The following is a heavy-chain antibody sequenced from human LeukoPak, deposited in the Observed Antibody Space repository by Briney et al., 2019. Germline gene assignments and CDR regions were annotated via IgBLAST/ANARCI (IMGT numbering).Heavy chain of an antibody. Sequence: PGGSLRLSCAASGFTVSSNYMSWVRQAPGKGLEWVSVIYSGGSTYYADSVKGRFTISRDNSKNTRYLQMNSLRAEDTAVYYCARGSELELPFDFWGQGTLVTVSS. CDR3: ARGSELELPFDF. J-gene: IGHJ4*02. CDR1: GFTVSSNY. D-gene: IGHD1-26*01. CDR2: IYSGGST. V-gene: IGHV3-53*01.